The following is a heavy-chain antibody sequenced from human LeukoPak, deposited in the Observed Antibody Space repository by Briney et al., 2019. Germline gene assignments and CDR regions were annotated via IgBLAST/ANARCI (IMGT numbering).Heavy chain of an antibody. D-gene: IGHD2-2*03. J-gene: IGHJ5*02. CDR3: ARGESGYCSSTSCYWFDP. Sequence: SVKVSCKASGGTFSSYAISWVRQAPGQGLEWMGGIIPIFGTANYAQKFQGRVTITTDESTSTAYMELSSLRSEDTAVYYCARGESGYCSSTSCYWFDPWGQGTLVTVSS. CDR2: IIPIFGTA. CDR1: GGTFSSYA. V-gene: IGHV1-69*05.